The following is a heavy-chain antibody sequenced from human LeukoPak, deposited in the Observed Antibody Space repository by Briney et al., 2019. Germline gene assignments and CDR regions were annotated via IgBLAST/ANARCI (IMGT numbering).Heavy chain of an antibody. J-gene: IGHJ4*02. D-gene: IGHD3-9*01. CDR1: GFTFSFYW. CDR3: ARPSRYYDILTGSGGAYYFDY. V-gene: IGHV3-74*01. CDR2: INPGGSST. Sequence: GGSLRLSCAASGFTFSFYWMHWVRQVPGQGLVWVSRINPGGSSTAYADSVKGRFTISRDNAKNSLYLQMNSLRAEDTAVYYCARPSRYYDILTGSGGAYYFDYWGQGTLVTVSS.